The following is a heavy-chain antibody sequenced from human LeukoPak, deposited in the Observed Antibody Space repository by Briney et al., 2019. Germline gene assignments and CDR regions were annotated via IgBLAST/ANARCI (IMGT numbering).Heavy chain of an antibody. V-gene: IGHV1-69*05. CDR1: GGTFSSYA. Sequence: SVKVSCKASGGTFSSYAISWVPQAPGQGLEWMGGIIPIFGTANYAQKFQGRVTITTDESTSTAYMELSSLRSEDTAVYYCARTRIDSSGWYWFDPWGQGTLVTVSS. D-gene: IGHD6-19*01. J-gene: IGHJ5*02. CDR2: IIPIFGTA. CDR3: ARTRIDSSGWYWFDP.